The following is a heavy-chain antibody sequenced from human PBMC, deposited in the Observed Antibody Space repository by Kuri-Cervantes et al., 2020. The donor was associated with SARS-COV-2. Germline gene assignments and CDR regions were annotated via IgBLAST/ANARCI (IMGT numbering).Heavy chain of an antibody. V-gene: IGHV4-34*01. CDR1: GGSFSGYY. CDR3: AREYYDQLSRGGMDV. D-gene: IGHD3-3*01. CDR2: INHSGST. Sequence: SETLSLTCAVYGGSFSGYYWSWIRQPPGKGLEWIGEINHSGSTNYNPSLKSRVTISIDTSKNQFSLKLSSVTAADTAVYYCAREYYDQLSRGGMDVWGQGTTVTVSS. J-gene: IGHJ6*02.